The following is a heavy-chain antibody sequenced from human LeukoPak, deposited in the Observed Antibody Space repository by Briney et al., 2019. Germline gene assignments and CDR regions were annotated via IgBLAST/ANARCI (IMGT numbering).Heavy chain of an antibody. CDR1: GFTFSSHA. Sequence: GGSLRLSCAASGFTFSSHAMTWVRQAPGKGLEWVSVISGNGETTYYAGSVQGRFTVSRDNSKNTLYLQLNSLRAEDTAVYYCAIETELGFDYWGQGTLVTVSS. V-gene: IGHV3-23*01. CDR3: AIETELGFDY. CDR2: ISGNGETT. J-gene: IGHJ4*02. D-gene: IGHD7-27*01.